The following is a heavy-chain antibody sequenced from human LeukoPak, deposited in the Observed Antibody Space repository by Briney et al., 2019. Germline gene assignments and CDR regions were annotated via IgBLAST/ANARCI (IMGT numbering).Heavy chain of an antibody. J-gene: IGHJ6*02. D-gene: IGHD2-21*02. CDR3: ARVGPVVVTAIGEYCYYGLDV. CDR2: ISSSSSYI. V-gene: IGHV3-21*01. Sequence: GGSLRLSCAASGFTFSSYGMHWVRQAPGKGLEWVSSISSSSSYISYADSVKGRFTISRDNAKNSLYLQMNSLRAEDTAVYYCARVGPVVVTAIGEYCYYGLDVWGQGTTVTVSS. CDR1: GFTFSSYG.